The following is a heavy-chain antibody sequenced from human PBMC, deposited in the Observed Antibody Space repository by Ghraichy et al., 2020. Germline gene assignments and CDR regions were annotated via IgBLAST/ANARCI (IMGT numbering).Heavy chain of an antibody. D-gene: IGHD5-18*01. J-gene: IGHJ4*02. V-gene: IGHV3-7*04. Sequence: GGSLRLSCAASGFTFTSYYMTWVRQAPGKGLEWVANIKYDSSEKYYEDSVKGRFTISRDNAKNSLYLQMNSLRPDDTAVYYCARGGYNDGSKPIDYWGQGTLVTVCS. CDR2: IKYDSSEK. CDR1: GFTFTSYY. CDR3: ARGGYNDGSKPIDY.